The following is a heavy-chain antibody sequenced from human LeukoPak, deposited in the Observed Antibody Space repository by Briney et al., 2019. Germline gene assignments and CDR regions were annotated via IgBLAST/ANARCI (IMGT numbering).Heavy chain of an antibody. CDR1: GYTFTGYY. CDR2: INPNSGGT. CDR3: ARANLNWDNFDY. Sequence: SVKVSCKASGYTFTGYYMHWVRQAPGQGLEWMGWINPNSGGTNYAQKFQGRVTMTRDTSISTAYMELSRLRSDDTAVYYCARANLNWDNFDYWGQGTLVTVSS. J-gene: IGHJ4*02. D-gene: IGHD1/OR15-1a*01. V-gene: IGHV1-2*02.